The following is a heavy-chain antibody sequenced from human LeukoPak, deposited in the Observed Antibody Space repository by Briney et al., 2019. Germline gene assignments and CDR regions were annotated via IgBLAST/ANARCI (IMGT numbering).Heavy chain of an antibody. V-gene: IGHV4-34*01. CDR1: GGSFSGYY. J-gene: IGHJ5*02. CDR3: ARGYVLLWFGKRNWFDP. Sequence: PSETLSLTCAVYGGSFSGYYWSWIRQPPGKGLEWIGEINHSGSTNYNPSLKSRVTISVDTSKNQFSLKLSSVTAADTAVYCCARGYVLLWFGKRNWFDPWGQGTLVTVSS. CDR2: INHSGST. D-gene: IGHD3-10*01.